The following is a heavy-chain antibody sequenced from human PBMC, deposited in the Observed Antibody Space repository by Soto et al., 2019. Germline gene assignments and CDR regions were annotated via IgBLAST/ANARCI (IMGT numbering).Heavy chain of an antibody. CDR1: GYTFTSYG. V-gene: IGHV1-18*01. D-gene: IGHD1-1*01. J-gene: IGHJ4*02. CDR2: LSAHNDNT. Sequence: QVHLVQSGAEVRKPGASVKVSCKGSGYTFTSYGIAWVRQAPGQGLEWMGWLSAHNDNTNYAQKVQGRVTVTRDTTTSTAYMELRSLRSDDTAVYYCARGRYGDYWGQGALVTVSS. CDR3: ARGRYGDY.